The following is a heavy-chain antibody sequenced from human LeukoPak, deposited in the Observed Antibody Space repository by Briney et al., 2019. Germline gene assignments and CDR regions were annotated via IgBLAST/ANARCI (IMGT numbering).Heavy chain of an antibody. CDR2: IYYSGST. CDR3: ARVGDGYNPFDY. CDR1: GGSISSYY. D-gene: IGHD5-12*01. Sequence: SETLSLTCTVSGGSISSYYWGWIRQPPGKGLEWIGYIYYSGSTNYNPSLKSRVTISVDTSKNQFSLKLSSVTAADTAVYYCARVGDGYNPFDYWGQGTLVTVSS. V-gene: IGHV4-59*01. J-gene: IGHJ4*02.